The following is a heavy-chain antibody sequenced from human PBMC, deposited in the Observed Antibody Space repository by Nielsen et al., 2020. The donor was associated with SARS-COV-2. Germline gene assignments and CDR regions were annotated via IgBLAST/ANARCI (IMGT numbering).Heavy chain of an antibody. CDR3: ARDQDPDGGVYGGYVMSGWWGY. Sequence: ASVKVSCKASGYTFTSYGISWVRQAPGQGLEWMGWISAYNGDTNYAQKFQGRVTMTTDTSTRTAYMELRSLRSDDTAVYYCARDQDPDGGVYGGYVMSGWWGYWGQGTLVSVSS. J-gene: IGHJ4*02. CDR1: GYTFTSYG. V-gene: IGHV1-18*01. CDR2: ISAYNGDT. D-gene: IGHD4-23*01.